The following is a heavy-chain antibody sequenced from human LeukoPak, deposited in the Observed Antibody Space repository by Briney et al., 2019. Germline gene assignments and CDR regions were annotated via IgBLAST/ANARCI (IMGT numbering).Heavy chain of an antibody. CDR3: ARVSGMIVAVIDHRHDY. J-gene: IGHJ4*02. V-gene: IGHV1-18*01. Sequence: ASVKVSCKASGYTFTSYGISWVRQAPGQGLEWMGWISAYNGNTNYAQKLQGRVTMTTDTSTSTAYMELRSLRSDDTAVYYCARVSGMIVAVIDHRHDYWGQGTLVTVPS. CDR1: GYTFTSYG. D-gene: IGHD3-22*01. CDR2: ISAYNGNT.